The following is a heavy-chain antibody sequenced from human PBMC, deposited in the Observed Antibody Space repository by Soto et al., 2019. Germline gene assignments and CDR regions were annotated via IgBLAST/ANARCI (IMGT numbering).Heavy chain of an antibody. Sequence: TETLSLTCTVSGGSISSSSYYWGWIRQPPGKGLEWIGSIYYSGSTYYNPSLKSRVTISVDTSKNQFSLKLSSVTAAETAVYYCETITVIITILGGVLPHTKYYYMDVWGKGTTVTVSS. CDR3: ETITVIITILGGVLPHTKYYYMDV. CDR1: GGSISSSSYY. CDR2: IYYSGST. V-gene: IGHV4-39*01. J-gene: IGHJ6*03. D-gene: IGHD3-3*01.